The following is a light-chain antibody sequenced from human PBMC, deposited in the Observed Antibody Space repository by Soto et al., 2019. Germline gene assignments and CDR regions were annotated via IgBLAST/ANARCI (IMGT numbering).Light chain of an antibody. CDR2: SNH. Sequence: QSVLTQPPSASGTPGQRVTISCSGSSSNIGSNTVNWYQQLPGTAPKLLIYSNHQRPSGVPDRFSGSKSGTSASLAISGLQSEDEADYYCAAWDESRNGYVFGTGTKVTVL. CDR3: AAWDESRNGYV. J-gene: IGLJ1*01. CDR1: SSNIGSNT. V-gene: IGLV1-44*01.